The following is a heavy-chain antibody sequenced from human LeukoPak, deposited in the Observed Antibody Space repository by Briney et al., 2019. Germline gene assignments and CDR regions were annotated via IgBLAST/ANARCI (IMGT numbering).Heavy chain of an antibody. J-gene: IGHJ6*03. CDR1: GFTFSSYS. D-gene: IGHD3/OR15-3a*01. Sequence: QPGGSLRLSCAASGFTFSSYSMNWVRQAPGKGLEWVSAISGSGGSTFYADSVKGRFTISRDNSKNTLYLQMNSLRAEDTAVYYCAKRRGLELLYYYYMDVWGKGTTVIVSS. CDR3: AKRRGLELLYYYYMDV. CDR2: ISGSGGST. V-gene: IGHV3-23*01.